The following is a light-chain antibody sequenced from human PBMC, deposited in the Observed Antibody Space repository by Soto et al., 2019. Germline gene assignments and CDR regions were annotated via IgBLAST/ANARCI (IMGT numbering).Light chain of an antibody. V-gene: IGKV1-6*01. J-gene: IGKJ4*02. CDR1: QVVRDD. CDR3: LQESNYPLT. CDR2: SAS. Sequence: IQMTQSPSSLSASVGDRVTITCRASQVVRDDVGWYQQIPGKAPKLLIYSASTLQSGVPSRFSGSGSGTDFTLTSSGLQPEDFATYYCLQESNYPLTFGGGTKVDI.